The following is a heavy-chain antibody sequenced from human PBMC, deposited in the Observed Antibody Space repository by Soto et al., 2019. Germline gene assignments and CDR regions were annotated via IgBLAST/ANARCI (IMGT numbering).Heavy chain of an antibody. CDR3: ATLPYDFNPIGHYYYYGMDV. Sequence: GGSLRLSCAASGFTVSSNYMSWVRQAPGKGLEWVSVIYGGGSTYYAQKFQGRVTITADESTSTAYMELSSLRSEDTAVYYCATLPYDFNPIGHYYYYGMDVWGQGTTVTVSS. D-gene: IGHD3-3*01. CDR1: GFTVSSNY. V-gene: IGHV3-53*05. CDR2: IYGGGST. J-gene: IGHJ6*02.